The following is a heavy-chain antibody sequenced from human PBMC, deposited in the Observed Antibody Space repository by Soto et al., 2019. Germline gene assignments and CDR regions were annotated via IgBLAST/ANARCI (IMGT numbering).Heavy chain of an antibody. CDR3: AKNGQPPYYYYGLDV. CDR2: ISGYNGDT. J-gene: IGHJ6*02. Sequence: ASVKVSCKASGYTFTRYGISWVRQAPGQGLEWMGWISGYNGDTNYAQKFQDRVSMTIDTSTGTAYMELGSLTSDDTAIYYCAKNGQPPYYYYGLDVWGQGTKVTVAS. V-gene: IGHV1-18*01. CDR1: GYTFTRYG. D-gene: IGHD2-8*01.